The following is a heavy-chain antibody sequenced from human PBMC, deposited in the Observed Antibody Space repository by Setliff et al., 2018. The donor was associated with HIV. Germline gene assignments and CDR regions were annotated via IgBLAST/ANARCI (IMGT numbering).Heavy chain of an antibody. Sequence: SETLSLTCTVSGGSVSSGSYYWSWIRQPPGKGLEWIGYIYYSGSTKHNPSLKCRVTISLDTSKNQFSLKLTSVTAADTAVYYCARYSPRGYTLTGPYWGQGTRVTVSS. CDR3: ARYSPRGYTLTGPY. D-gene: IGHD6-25*01. CDR2: IYYSGST. J-gene: IGHJ4*02. V-gene: IGHV4-61*01. CDR1: GGSVSSGSYY.